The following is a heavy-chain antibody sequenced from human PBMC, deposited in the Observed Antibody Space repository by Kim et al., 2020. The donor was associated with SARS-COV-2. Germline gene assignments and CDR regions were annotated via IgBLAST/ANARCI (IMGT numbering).Heavy chain of an antibody. J-gene: IGHJ4*02. CDR2: ISGSGGST. D-gene: IGHD1-20*01. CDR3: AKGPGITGPTGAN. CDR1: GFTFSSYV. V-gene: IGHV3-23*01. Sequence: GGSLRLSCAASGFTFSSYVMNWVRQAPGKGLEWVSAISGSGGSTYYADSVKGRFTISRDNSKNTVYLQMNSLRAEDTAVYYCAKGPGITGPTGANWGQGTLVTVSS.